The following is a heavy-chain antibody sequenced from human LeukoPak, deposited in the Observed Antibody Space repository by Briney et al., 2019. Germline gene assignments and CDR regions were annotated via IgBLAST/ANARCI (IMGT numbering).Heavy chain of an antibody. CDR1: GFTFSSYE. J-gene: IGHJ4*02. CDR2: ISSSGSTI. D-gene: IGHD4-17*01. V-gene: IGHV3-48*03. CDR3: EAIDYGDAPPFDY. Sequence: PGGSLRLSCAASGFTFSSYEMNWVRQAPGKGLEWVSYISSSGSTIYYADSVKGRFTISRDNAKNSLYLQMNSLRAEDTAVYYCEAIDYGDAPPFDYWGQGTLVTVSS.